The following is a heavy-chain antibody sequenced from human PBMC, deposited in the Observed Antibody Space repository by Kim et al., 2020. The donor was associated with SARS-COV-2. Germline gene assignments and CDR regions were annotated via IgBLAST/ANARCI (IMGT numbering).Heavy chain of an antibody. CDR1: GFSFDNSW. J-gene: IGHJ4*02. CDR2: MNQDGSHI. V-gene: IGHV3-7*01. Sequence: GGSLRLSCAASGFSFDNSWMDWVRQAPGKGLEWVALMNQDGSHIDYADSVRGRFTISRDNARSSLYLQVSSLRVEDTAVYYCARDPGWGSFDFWGQGILV. D-gene: IGHD6-19*01. CDR3: ARDPGWGSFDF.